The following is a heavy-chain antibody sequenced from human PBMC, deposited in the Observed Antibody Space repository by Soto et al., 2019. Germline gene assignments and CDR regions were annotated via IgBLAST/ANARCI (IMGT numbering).Heavy chain of an antibody. D-gene: IGHD2-15*01. CDR3: ARENTVVTAFYYYGMDV. CDR2: IIPILGIA. V-gene: IGHV1-69*04. CDR1: GVTFSSYT. Sequence: GXSVKVTWKASGVTFSSYTISSLRHTPEQGLEWMGRIIPILGIANYAQKFQGRVTITADKSTSTAYMELSSLRSEETAVYYCARENTVVTAFYYYGMDVWGQGTTVTVS. J-gene: IGHJ6*02.